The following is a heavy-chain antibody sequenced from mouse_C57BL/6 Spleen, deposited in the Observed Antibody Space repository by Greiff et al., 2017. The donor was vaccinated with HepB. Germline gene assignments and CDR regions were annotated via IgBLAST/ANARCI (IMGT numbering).Heavy chain of an antibody. J-gene: IGHJ3*01. V-gene: IGHV1-81*01. D-gene: IGHD2-4*01. CDR2: IYPRSGNT. CDR3: ARKGDYDSAWFAY. Sequence: VKLQESGAELARPGASVKLSCKASGYTFTSYGISWVKQRTGQGLEWIGEIYPRSGNTYYNEKFKGKATLTADKSSSTAYMELRSLTSEDSAVYFCARKGDYDSAWFAYWGQGTLVTVSA. CDR1: GYTFTSYG.